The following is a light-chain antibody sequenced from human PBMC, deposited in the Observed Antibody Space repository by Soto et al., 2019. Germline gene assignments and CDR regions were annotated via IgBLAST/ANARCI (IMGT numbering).Light chain of an antibody. V-gene: IGKV3-20*01. CDR1: QSVASAY. J-gene: IGKJ1*01. CDR3: QQYASSRWT. CDR2: GSS. Sequence: EIVLTQSPGTLSLSPVERATLSCRASQSVASAYLAWYQHKPGQAPRLLIYGSSSRAVGVPDRISGSGSGTDFTLTISTLEPEDFAVYYCQQYASSRWTFGQGTKVEAK.